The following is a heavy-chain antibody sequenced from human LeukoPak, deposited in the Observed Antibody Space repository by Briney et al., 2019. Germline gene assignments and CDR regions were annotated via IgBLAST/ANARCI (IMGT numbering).Heavy chain of an antibody. V-gene: IGHV1-69*04. D-gene: IGHD1-7*01. CDR2: IIPIFGIA. J-gene: IGHJ6*02. CDR1: GGTFSSYA. CDR3: AGGAGTRRIVSWVYGMDV. Sequence: SVKVSCKASGGTFSSYAISWVRQAPGQGLEWMGRIIPIFGIANYAQKFQGRVTITADKSTSTAYMELNSLRSEDTAVYYCAGGAGTRRIVSWVYGMDVWGQGTTVTVSS.